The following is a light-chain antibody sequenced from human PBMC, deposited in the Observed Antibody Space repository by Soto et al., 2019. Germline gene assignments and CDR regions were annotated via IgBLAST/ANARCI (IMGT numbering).Light chain of an antibody. CDR2: KAS. CDR1: PTISSW. J-gene: IGKJ1*01. V-gene: IGKV1-5*03. Sequence: DIQMTQSPSTLSGSVGDRVTITCRASPTISSWLAWYQQKPGKAPKLLIYKASTLKSGVPSRFSGSGSGTEFTLTISSLQPDDVATYYGQHYNSYSEAFGQGTKVDLK. CDR3: QHYNSYSEA.